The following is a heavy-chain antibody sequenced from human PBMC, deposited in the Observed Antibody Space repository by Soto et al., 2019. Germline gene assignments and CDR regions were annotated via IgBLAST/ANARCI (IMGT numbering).Heavy chain of an antibody. CDR3: ASTPVTGRYSYYGMDA. V-gene: IGHV1-69*01. CDR2: LIPVFDTP. Sequence: QVHPVQSGSEVKKPGSSVRVSCKTGSFYAVSWVRQAPGQGLEWMGGLIPVFDTPSYAQKFQGRVTITADESKSTAYMELSSLRSEDTALYYCASTPVTGRYSYYGMDAWDQGIAVTVSS. J-gene: IGHJ6*02. D-gene: IGHD4-4*01. CDR1: SFYA.